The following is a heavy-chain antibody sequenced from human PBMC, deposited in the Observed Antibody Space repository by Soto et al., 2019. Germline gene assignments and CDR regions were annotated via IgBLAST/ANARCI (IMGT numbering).Heavy chain of an antibody. CDR2: IYYSGST. Sequence: SETLSLTCTVSGGSISSYYWSWIRQPPGKGLEWIGYIYYSGSTNYNPSLKSRVTISVDTSKNQFSLKLSSVTAADTTVYYCARSGLIAAAGTIDYWGQGTLVTVSS. CDR1: GGSISSYY. D-gene: IGHD6-13*01. V-gene: IGHV4-59*01. CDR3: ARSGLIAAAGTIDY. J-gene: IGHJ4*02.